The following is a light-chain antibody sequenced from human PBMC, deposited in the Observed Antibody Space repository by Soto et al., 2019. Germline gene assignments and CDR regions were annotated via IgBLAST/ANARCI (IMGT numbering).Light chain of an antibody. CDR2: KAS. J-gene: IGKJ5*01. V-gene: IGKV1-5*03. Sequence: DIQMTQSPSTLSASVGDRVTITCRASQSINSWLAWYQQKPGKAPKLLIYKASSLESGVPSRLSGSGSGTEFTLNISSLQPDDFAAYYCQQYEIYPITFGQGTRLEIK. CDR3: QQYEIYPIT. CDR1: QSINSW.